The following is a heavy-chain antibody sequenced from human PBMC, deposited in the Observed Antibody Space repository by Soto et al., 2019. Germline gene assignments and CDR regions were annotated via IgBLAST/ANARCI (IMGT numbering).Heavy chain of an antibody. J-gene: IGHJ6*02. CDR1: GYSFITYG. V-gene: IGHV1-18*01. CDR3: ARDRPTSSIRARDYYYAMDV. D-gene: IGHD6-6*01. Sequence: GASVKVSCKASGYSFITYGISWVRQAPGQGLEWMGWIGTYNGNTNYAQKLQGRITMTTDTSTTTGYMELRSLRSDDTAVYYCARDRPTSSIRARDYYYAMDVWG. CDR2: IGTYNGNT.